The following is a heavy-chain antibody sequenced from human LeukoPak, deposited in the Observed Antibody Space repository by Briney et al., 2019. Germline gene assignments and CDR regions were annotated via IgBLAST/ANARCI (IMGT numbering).Heavy chain of an antibody. CDR2: INHSGST. D-gene: IGHD3-22*01. V-gene: IGHV4-34*01. CDR3: ARWTPYDSSGYYQASFDY. J-gene: IGHJ4*02. Sequence: PSETLSLTCSVFGGSFSEYYWSWFRQPPGKGLEWIGEINHSGSTYYNPSLKSRVTISVDRSKNQFSLKLSSVTAADTAVYYCARWTPYDSSGYYQASFDYWGQGTLVTVSS. CDR1: GGSFSEYY.